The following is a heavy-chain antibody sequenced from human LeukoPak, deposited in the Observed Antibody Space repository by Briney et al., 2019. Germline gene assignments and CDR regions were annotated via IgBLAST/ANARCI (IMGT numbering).Heavy chain of an antibody. CDR3: AYQVSGVVL. CDR2: INSDGSST. J-gene: IGHJ4*02. V-gene: IGHV3-74*01. D-gene: IGHD2-15*01. Sequence: GGSLRLSCAASGFTFSSYWMHWVRQGPGKGLGWVSRINSDGSSTNYADSVKGRFTISSDNDKHTLYLQMNSLRVEDTAVYYCAYQVSGVVLWGQGTLVTVSS. CDR1: GFTFSSYW.